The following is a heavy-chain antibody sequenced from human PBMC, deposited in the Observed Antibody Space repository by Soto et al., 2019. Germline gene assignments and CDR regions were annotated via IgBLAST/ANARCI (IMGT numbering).Heavy chain of an antibody. Sequence: PGGSLRLSCAASGFTFSSYGMHWVRQAPGKGLEWVAVIWYDGSNKYYADSVKGRFTISRDNSKNTLYLQMNSLRAEDTAVYYCARKRSVVVIAPPGFDAFDIWGQGTMVTVSS. J-gene: IGHJ3*02. CDR2: IWYDGSNK. V-gene: IGHV3-33*01. CDR3: ARKRSVVVIAPPGFDAFDI. D-gene: IGHD2-21*01. CDR1: GFTFSSYG.